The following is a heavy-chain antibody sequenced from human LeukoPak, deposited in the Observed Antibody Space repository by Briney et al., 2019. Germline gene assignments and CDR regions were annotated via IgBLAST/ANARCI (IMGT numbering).Heavy chain of an antibody. D-gene: IGHD4-17*01. CDR1: GFTFSSYA. CDR3: ARETGSAVGSTDLDY. J-gene: IGHJ4*02. V-gene: IGHV3-30-3*01. CDR2: ISYDGSNK. Sequence: GGSLRLSCAASGFTFSSYAMHWVRQAPGKGLEWVAVISYDGSNKYFAGSVKGRFTISRDTSKNTLYLQMNSLRAEDTAVYYCARETGSAVGSTDLDYWGQGTLVTVSS.